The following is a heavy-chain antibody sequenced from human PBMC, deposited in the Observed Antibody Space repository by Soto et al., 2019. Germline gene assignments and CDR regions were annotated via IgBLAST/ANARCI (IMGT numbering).Heavy chain of an antibody. J-gene: IGHJ4*02. CDR2: ISGSGGST. V-gene: IGHV3-23*01. D-gene: IGHD3-10*01. CDR3: AKDTRPEWFGELLYYFDY. Sequence: GGSLRLSCAASGFTFSSYAMSWVRQAPGKGLEWVSAISGSGGSTYYADSVKGRFTISRDNSKNTLYLQMNSLRAEDTAVYYCAKDTRPEWFGELLYYFDYWGQGTLVTVSS. CDR1: GFTFSSYA.